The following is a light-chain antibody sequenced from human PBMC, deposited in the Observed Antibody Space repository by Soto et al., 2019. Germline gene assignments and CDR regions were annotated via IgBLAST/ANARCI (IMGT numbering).Light chain of an antibody. V-gene: IGLV2-14*01. CDR2: EVI. CDR1: STDIGTYNS. Sequence: QSVLTQPASVSGSPGRSITISCTGTSTDIGTYNSVSWYQHHPGKAPILLIFEVIDRPSGVSDRFSGSKSGNTASLTISSLQLDDEADYYCCSYTTTYALVFGGGTKLTVL. J-gene: IGLJ3*02. CDR3: CSYTTTYALV.